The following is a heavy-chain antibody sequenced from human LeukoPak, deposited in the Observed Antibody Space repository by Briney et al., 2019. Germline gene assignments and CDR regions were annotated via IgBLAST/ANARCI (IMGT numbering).Heavy chain of an antibody. CDR3: AREVAAGFDY. Sequence: ASVKVSCSAAGSTFTGNYMHWVRQAPGQGLEWMGRINPNSGGTNYAQKFHGRVTMTRDTSISTAYMELSRLRSDGTAVYYCAREVAAGFDYWGQGTLVTVSS. J-gene: IGHJ4*02. CDR2: INPNSGGT. D-gene: IGHD6-25*01. V-gene: IGHV1-2*06. CDR1: GSTFTGNY.